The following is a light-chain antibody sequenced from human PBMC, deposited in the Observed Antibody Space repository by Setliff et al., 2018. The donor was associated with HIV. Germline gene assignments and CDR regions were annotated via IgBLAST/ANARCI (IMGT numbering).Light chain of an antibody. V-gene: IGLV2-14*03. CDR3: SSYTSSSSYV. Sequence: QSVLTQPASVPGSRGQSITISCTGTSSDVGGYNYASWYQQHPGKAPKLMIYDVSNRPSGVSNRFSGSKSGNTASLTISGLQAEDEADYYCSSYTSSSSYVFGTGTKVTVL. CDR2: DVS. CDR1: SSDVGGYNY. J-gene: IGLJ1*01.